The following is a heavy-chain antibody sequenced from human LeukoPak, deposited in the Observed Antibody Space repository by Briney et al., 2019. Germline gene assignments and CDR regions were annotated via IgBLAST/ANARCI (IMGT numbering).Heavy chain of an antibody. CDR2: VFDSGST. CDR3: ARGLHDYGDLPLGY. D-gene: IGHD4-17*01. CDR1: GAYFSTNY. V-gene: IGHV4-59*01. J-gene: IGHJ4*02. Sequence: SETLSLTCSVSGAYFSTNYWSWIRQPPGRGLEWIGYVFDSGSTNYNPSLMSRVTISIDTSKSQISLNLISVTAADTAVDYCARGLHDYGDLPLGYWGQGTLVTVSS.